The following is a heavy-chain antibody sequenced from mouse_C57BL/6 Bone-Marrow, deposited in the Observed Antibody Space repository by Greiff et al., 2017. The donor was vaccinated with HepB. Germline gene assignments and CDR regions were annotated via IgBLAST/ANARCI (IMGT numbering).Heavy chain of an antibody. CDR3: ARPPYYYGSSFFDY. CDR1: GYTFTSYG. Sequence: VQLQQSGAELARPGASVKLSCKASGYTFTSYGISWVKQRTGQGLEWIGEIYPRSGNTYYNAKIKGKATLTADKSSSTAYMELRSLTSEDSAVYFCARPPYYYGSSFFDYWGQGTTLTVSS. CDR2: IYPRSGNT. J-gene: IGHJ2*01. D-gene: IGHD1-1*01. V-gene: IGHV1-81*01.